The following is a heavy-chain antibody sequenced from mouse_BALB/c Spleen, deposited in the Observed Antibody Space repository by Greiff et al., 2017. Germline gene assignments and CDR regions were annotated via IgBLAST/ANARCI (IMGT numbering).Heavy chain of an antibody. D-gene: IGHD1-1*01. CDR1: GFTFSSYG. CDR2: ISSGGSYT. V-gene: IGHV5-6*01. J-gene: IGHJ4*01. CDR3: ASYYYGSRGDAMDY. Sequence: DVHLVESGGDLVKPGGSLKLSCAASGFTFSSYGMSWVRQTPDKRLEWVATISSGGSYTYYPDSVKGRFTISRDNAKNTLYLQMSSLKSEDTAMYYCASYYYGSRGDAMDYWGQGTSVTVSS.